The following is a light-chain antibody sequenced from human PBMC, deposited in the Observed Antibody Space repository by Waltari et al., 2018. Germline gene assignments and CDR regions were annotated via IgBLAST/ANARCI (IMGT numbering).Light chain of an antibody. V-gene: IGKV1-39*01. CDR2: SAS. CDR1: HTVTSD. J-gene: IGKJ2*01. CDR3: QQNYASPFT. Sequence: DIQMPQSPSALSASIGDRVVITCRASHTVTSDLHWYQQRPGKPPKLLTYSASTLQRGVSSRFSGSGSGTDFTLTINNLQPDDFATYFCQQNYASPFTFGQGTKLDMK.